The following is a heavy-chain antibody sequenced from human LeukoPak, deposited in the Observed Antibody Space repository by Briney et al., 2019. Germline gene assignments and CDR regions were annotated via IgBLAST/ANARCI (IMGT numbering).Heavy chain of an antibody. V-gene: IGHV4-34*01. CDR2: INHSGST. D-gene: IGHD3-10*01. Sequence: PSETLSLTCAVYGGSFSGYYWSWIRQPPGNGLEWIGEINHSGSTNYNPSLKSRVTISVDTSKNQFSLKLSSVTAADTAVYYCARVPGYYGSSPWGQVTLVTVSS. CDR1: GGSFSGYY. CDR3: ARVPGYYGSSP. J-gene: IGHJ5*02.